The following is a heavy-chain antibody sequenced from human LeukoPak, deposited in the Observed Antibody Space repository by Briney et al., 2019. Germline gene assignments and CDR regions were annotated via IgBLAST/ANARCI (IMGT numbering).Heavy chain of an antibody. V-gene: IGHV3-30*18. D-gene: IGHD1-26*01. CDR1: GFTFSSYG. J-gene: IGHJ5*02. CDR3: AKDARGSYSWFDP. CDR2: ISYDGSHK. Sequence: GGSLRLSCAGSGFTFSSYGLHWVRQAPGKGLEWVAIISYDGSHKYYGDSVKGRFTISRDNSENTLYLQMNSLRAEDTAVYYCAKDARGSYSWFDPWGQGTLVTVSS.